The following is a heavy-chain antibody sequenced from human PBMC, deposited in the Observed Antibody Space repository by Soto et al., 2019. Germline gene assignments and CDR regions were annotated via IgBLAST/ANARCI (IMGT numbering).Heavy chain of an antibody. D-gene: IGHD6-13*01. CDR2: ISGSGGST. J-gene: IGHJ4*02. V-gene: IGHV3-23*01. CDR3: AKSHGSYSSSWYLG. CDR1: GFTFSSYA. Sequence: HPGGSLRLSCAASGFTFSSYAMSWVRQAPGKGLEWVSAISGSGGSTYYADSVKGRFTISRDNSKNTLYLQMNSLRAEDTAVYYCAKSHGSYSSSWYLGWGQGTLVTVSS.